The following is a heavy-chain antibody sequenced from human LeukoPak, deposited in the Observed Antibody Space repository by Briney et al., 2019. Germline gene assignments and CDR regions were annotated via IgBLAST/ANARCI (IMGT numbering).Heavy chain of an antibody. CDR1: GDSVSSNSAA. J-gene: IGHJ5*02. D-gene: IGHD3-3*01. Sequence: SQTLSLTCAISGDSVSSNSAAWHWIRQSPSRGLEWLGRTSYRSKWYDEYAVSVKSRITVNPDTSKNQFSLQLNSVTPEDTAVYYCARGKMYYDFWSGYGSPNWFDPWGQGTLVTVSS. CDR3: ARGKMYYDFWSGYGSPNWFDP. CDR2: TSYRSKWYD. V-gene: IGHV6-1*01.